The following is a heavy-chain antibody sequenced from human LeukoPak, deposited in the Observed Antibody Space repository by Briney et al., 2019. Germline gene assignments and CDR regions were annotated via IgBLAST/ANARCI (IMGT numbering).Heavy chain of an antibody. V-gene: IGHV3-74*01. D-gene: IGHD3-9*01. CDR1: GFTLSPYW. Sequence: GGSLRLSCAASGFTLSPYWIHWARQAPGRGLVWVSRNPDGSRRGYADSVKGRFTISRDNAKNTVYLQMDSLRAEDTAMYYCTRDFDHGGGLWGQGTLVTVSS. J-gene: IGHJ4*02. CDR3: TRDFDHGGGL. CDR2: NPDGSRR.